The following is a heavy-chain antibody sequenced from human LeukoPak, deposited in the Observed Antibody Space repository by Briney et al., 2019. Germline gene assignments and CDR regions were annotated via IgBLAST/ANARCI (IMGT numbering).Heavy chain of an antibody. CDR3: ARDLLKRYYDSSGYYFPDAFDI. CDR2: ISAYNGNT. V-gene: IGHV1-18*01. J-gene: IGHJ3*02. Sequence: GASVKVSCKASGYTFTSYGISWVRQAPGQGLEWMGWISAYNGNTNYAQKLQGRVTMTTDTSTSTAYMELRSLRSDDTAVYYCARDLLKRYYDSSGYYFPDAFDIWGQGTMVTVSS. D-gene: IGHD3-22*01. CDR1: GYTFTSYG.